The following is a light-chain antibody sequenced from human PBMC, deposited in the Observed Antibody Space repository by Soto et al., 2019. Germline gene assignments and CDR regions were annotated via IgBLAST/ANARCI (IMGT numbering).Light chain of an antibody. V-gene: IGKV3-20*01. J-gene: IGKJ3*01. CDR1: QSVSSSY. CDR3: QQYGSSLFT. CDR2: GAS. Sequence: EIVLTQSPGTLSLSPGERATLSCRASQSVSSSYLAWYQQKPGQAPRLLIYGASSRATGIPDRFSGSGSGTAFTLTISRLEPEDFAVYYCQQYGSSLFTFGAGTKVD.